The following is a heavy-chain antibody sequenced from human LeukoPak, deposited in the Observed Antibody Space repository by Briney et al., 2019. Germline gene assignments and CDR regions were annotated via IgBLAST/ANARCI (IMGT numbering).Heavy chain of an antibody. CDR3: AKALDYWYFDY. V-gene: IGHV3-23*01. J-gene: IGHJ4*02. CDR1: GFTFSNYA. CDR2: ISGRP. Sequence: GGSLRLSCAASGFTFSNYAMSWVRQAPGKGLEWVSAISGRPSYADSVKGRLTISRDNSKNTLYLQVNSLRAEDTAVYYCAKALDYWYFDYWGQGTLVTVS. D-gene: IGHD2/OR15-2a*01.